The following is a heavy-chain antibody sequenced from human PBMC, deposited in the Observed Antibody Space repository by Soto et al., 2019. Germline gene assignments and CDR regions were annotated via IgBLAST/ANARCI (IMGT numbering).Heavy chain of an antibody. CDR2: ISSSSSYI. CDR3: ARAHHPMIVNWSDP. CDR1: GFTFSSYS. D-gene: IGHD3-22*01. V-gene: IGHV3-21*01. Sequence: GGSLRLSCAASGFTFSSYSMNWVRQAPGKGLEWVSSISSSSSYIYYADSVKGRFTISRDNAKNSLYLQMNSLRAEDTAVYYCARAHHPMIVNWSDPWGQGTLVTVSS. J-gene: IGHJ5*02.